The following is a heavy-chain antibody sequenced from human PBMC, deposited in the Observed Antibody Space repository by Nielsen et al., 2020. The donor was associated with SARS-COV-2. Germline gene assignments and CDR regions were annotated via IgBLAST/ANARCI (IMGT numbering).Heavy chain of an antibody. Sequence: GESLKISCAASGFTFSSYAMSWVRQAPGKGLEWVSSISGGSTFTNYADSVKGRFTISRDNAKNALYLQMNTLRAEDTALYYCARANYVSGSSEWFDPWGQGTLVIVSS. CDR3: ARANYVSGSSEWFDP. CDR2: ISGGSTFT. J-gene: IGHJ5*02. V-gene: IGHV3-21*06. CDR1: GFTFSSYA. D-gene: IGHD3-10*01.